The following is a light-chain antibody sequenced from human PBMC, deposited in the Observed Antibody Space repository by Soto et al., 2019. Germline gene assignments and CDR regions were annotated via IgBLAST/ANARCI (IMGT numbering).Light chain of an antibody. CDR1: SSDVGGYNY. CDR2: EVN. Sequence: QSALTQPASVSGSPGQSITISCTGTSSDVGGYNYVSWYQQHPGKAPTLLIYEVNNRPSGVSHRFSGSKSGNTASLTISGLQAEDEADYYCGSYTSINTRVFGTGTKLTVL. CDR3: GSYTSINTRV. V-gene: IGLV2-14*01. J-gene: IGLJ1*01.